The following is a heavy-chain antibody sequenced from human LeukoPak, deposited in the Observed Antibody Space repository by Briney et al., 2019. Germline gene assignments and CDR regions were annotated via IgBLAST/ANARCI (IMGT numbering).Heavy chain of an antibody. V-gene: IGHV4-31*03. Sequence: SETLSLTCTVSGGSISSGVYYWSWIRQHPGKGLEWIGTMYYKTSTYYSPSLKSRVTISRDTSKNQFSLKLSSVTAADTAVYYCARGSLAGAYCGGDCFPLFDYWGQGTLVTVSS. CDR1: GGSISSGVYY. CDR2: MYYKTST. CDR3: ARGSLAGAYCGGDCFPLFDY. D-gene: IGHD2-21*02. J-gene: IGHJ4*02.